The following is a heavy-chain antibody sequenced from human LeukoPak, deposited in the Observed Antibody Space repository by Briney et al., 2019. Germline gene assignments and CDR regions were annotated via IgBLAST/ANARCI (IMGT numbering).Heavy chain of an antibody. V-gene: IGHV3-74*01. CDR2: INSDGRNT. CDR1: GFTFSSYW. CDR3: ARPRPYEAFDI. J-gene: IGHJ3*02. Sequence: GGSLRLSCAASGFTFSSYWMHWVRQAPGKGLVWVSRINSDGRNTNYADSVKGRFTISRDNAKNTLFLQMNSLRAEDTAVYYCARPRPYEAFDIWGQGTMVTVSS.